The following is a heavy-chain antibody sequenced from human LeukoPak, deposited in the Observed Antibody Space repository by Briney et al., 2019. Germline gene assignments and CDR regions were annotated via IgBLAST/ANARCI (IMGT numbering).Heavy chain of an antibody. CDR2: IWYDGSNK. J-gene: IGHJ6*03. CDR3: AKGPFRGYYYYYMAV. V-gene: IGHV3-33*06. CDR1: GFTFSSYG. Sequence: GGSLSLSCAASGFTFSSYGMHWVRQAPGKGLEWVAVIWYDGSNKYYADSVKGRFTISRDNSKNTLYLQMNSLRAEDTAVYYCAKGPFRGYYYYYMAVWGKGTRVTVSS. D-gene: IGHD3-10*01.